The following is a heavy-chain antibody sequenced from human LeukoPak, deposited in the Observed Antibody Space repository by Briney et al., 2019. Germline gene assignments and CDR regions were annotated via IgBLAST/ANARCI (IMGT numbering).Heavy chain of an antibody. CDR3: ARDITGMDV. CDR1: GFTFDDYA. J-gene: IGHJ6*02. Sequence: GGSLRLSCAASGFTFDDYAMHWVRQAPGKGLEWVSGISWNSGSIGYADSVKGRFTISRDNAKNSLYLQMNSLRAEDTALYYCARDITGMDVWGQGTTVTVSS. V-gene: IGHV3-9*01. CDR2: ISWNSGSI.